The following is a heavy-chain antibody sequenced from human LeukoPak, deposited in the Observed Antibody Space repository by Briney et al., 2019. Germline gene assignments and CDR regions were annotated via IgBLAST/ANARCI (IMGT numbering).Heavy chain of an antibody. CDR2: IRSKADGGTT. J-gene: IGHJ4*02. V-gene: IGHV3-15*01. CDR3: STAAFH. CDR1: GFTFSDAW. Sequence: GGSLRLSCAASGFTFSDAWMSWVRQAPGKGLEWVGRIRSKADGGTTDYAAPVKGRLTISRDDSKNTLYLQTNSLKTEDTAVYYCSTAAFHWGQGTLVTVSS.